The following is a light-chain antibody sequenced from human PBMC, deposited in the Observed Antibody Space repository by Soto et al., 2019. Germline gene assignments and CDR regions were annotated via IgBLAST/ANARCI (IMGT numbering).Light chain of an antibody. J-gene: IGKJ1*01. CDR3: QQYGSSPTWT. Sequence: EIVLTQSPDTLSLCPGEKAALSCRASQSVSSSYLAWYQQKPGQAPRLLIYGASSRATGIPDRFSGSGSGTEFTLTISSLQSEDFAVYYCQQYGSSPTWTFGQGTKVDIK. V-gene: IGKV3-20*01. CDR1: QSVSSSY. CDR2: GAS.